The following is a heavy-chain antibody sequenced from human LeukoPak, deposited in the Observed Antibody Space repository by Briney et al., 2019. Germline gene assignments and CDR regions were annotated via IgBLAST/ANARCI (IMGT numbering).Heavy chain of an antibody. CDR2: FKTKYNQV. D-gene: IGHD4-11*01. Sequence: GGSLRLSCVASGFTFSDCAMNWVRQAPGKGLEWVSTFKTKYNQVYYAESVRGRFTISTDNSEKTVYLQMNSLRVEDTALYYCARSVPDYTRFDYWGQGALVTVSS. CDR3: ARSVPDYTRFDY. V-gene: IGHV3-23*05. CDR1: GFTFSDCA. J-gene: IGHJ4*02.